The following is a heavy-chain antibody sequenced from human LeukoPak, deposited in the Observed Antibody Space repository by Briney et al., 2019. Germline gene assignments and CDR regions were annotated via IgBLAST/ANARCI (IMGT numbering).Heavy chain of an antibody. CDR1: GGSISSSSYY. Sequence: SETLSLTCTVSGGSISSSSYYWGWIRQPPGKGLEWIGSIYYSGSTYYNPSLKSRVTISVDTSKNQFSLKLSSVTAADTAVYYCARHSSGWPDYYYYYMDVWGKGTTVTVSS. CDR2: IYYSGST. J-gene: IGHJ6*03. CDR3: ARHSSGWPDYYYYYMDV. D-gene: IGHD6-19*01. V-gene: IGHV4-39*01.